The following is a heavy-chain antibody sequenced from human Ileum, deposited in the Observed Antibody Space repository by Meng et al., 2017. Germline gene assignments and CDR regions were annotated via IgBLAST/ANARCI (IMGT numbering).Heavy chain of an antibody. CDR1: GCSISSDGYY. CDR3: ARGAAPGGVVGGCFDY. D-gene: IGHD3-16*01. J-gene: IGHJ4*02. Sequence: QVQLQESGPGLVKPSQTLSLTCTVTGCSISSDGYYWSWIRQPPGKGLEFIGYIYHSGSAYHNPSLKSRVNISADTSKNKFSLKLSSVTAADTAVYYCARGAAPGGVVGGCFDYWGQGTLVTVSS. V-gene: IGHV4-31*03. CDR2: IYHSGSA.